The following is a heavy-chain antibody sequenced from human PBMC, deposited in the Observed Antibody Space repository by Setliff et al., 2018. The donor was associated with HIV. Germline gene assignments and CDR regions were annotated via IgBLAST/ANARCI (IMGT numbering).Heavy chain of an antibody. J-gene: IGHJ3*02. Sequence: SETLSLTCSVSGGSISGYYWTWIRQPPGKGLEWIGYIYSSGSTNYNPSLKSRVTISVDTSKNQFPLKLSSVTAADTAVYYCAREHFWSGYYSYDAFDIWGQGTAVTVSS. CDR3: AREHFWSGYYSYDAFDI. CDR2: IYSSGST. D-gene: IGHD3-3*02. CDR1: GGSISGYY. V-gene: IGHV4-4*09.